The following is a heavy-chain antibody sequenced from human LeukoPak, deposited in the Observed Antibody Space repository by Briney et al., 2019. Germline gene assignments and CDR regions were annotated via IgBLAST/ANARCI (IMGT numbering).Heavy chain of an antibody. V-gene: IGHV4-4*07. J-gene: IGHJ3*02. Sequence: SETLSLTCTVSGDSVSNYYWTWIRQPAGKGLEWIGRIYTSGSTNYNPSLKSRVTISVDTSENQFSLKLSSVTAADTAVYYCARDRTYCSSTSCYDAFDIWGQGTMVTVSS. CDR1: GDSVSNYY. CDR2: IYTSGST. D-gene: IGHD2-2*01. CDR3: ARDRTYCSSTSCYDAFDI.